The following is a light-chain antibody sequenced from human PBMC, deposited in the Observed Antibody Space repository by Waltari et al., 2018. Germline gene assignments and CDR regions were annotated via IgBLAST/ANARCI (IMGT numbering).Light chain of an antibody. V-gene: IGLV2-23*02. CDR3: CSYNDGPYV. Sequence: QSALTQPASVSGSPGQSITISCTGTSSDVGTYNLVSWYQQHPGKAPKLLSHEVTTRPLGVASRFSASRSGNTASLTISRLQAEDEADYYCCSYNDGPYVFGTGTKVTVL. J-gene: IGLJ1*01. CDR2: EVT. CDR1: SSDVGTYNL.